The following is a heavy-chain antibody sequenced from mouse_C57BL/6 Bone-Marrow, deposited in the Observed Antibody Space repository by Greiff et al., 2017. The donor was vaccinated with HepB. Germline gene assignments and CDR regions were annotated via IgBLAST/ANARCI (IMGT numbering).Heavy chain of an antibody. CDR3: ARSKGNMVTTSWFAY. Sequence: QVQLKQPGAELVKPGASVKLSCKASGYTFTSYWMHWVKQRPGRGLEWIGRIDPNSGGTKYNEKFKSKATLTVDKPSSTAYMQLSSLTSEDSAVYYCARSKGNMVTTSWFAYWGQGTLVTVSA. D-gene: IGHD2-2*01. V-gene: IGHV1-72*01. J-gene: IGHJ3*01. CDR1: GYTFTSYW. CDR2: IDPNSGGT.